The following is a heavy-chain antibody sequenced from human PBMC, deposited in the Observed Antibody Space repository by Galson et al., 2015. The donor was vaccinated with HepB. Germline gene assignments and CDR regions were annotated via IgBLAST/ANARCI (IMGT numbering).Heavy chain of an antibody. CDR3: ARTPRGLMNLDY. D-gene: IGHD3-10*01. J-gene: IGHJ4*02. V-gene: IGHV3-21*01. Sequence: SLRLSCAASGFTFSNYNMNWVRQTPGKGLEWVSFISSSSTYIYYADSMKGRFTISRDNAKNSLFLQMNSLRLEDTAVYYCARTPRGLMNLDYWGQGTLLIVSS. CDR2: ISSSSTYI. CDR1: GFTFSNYN.